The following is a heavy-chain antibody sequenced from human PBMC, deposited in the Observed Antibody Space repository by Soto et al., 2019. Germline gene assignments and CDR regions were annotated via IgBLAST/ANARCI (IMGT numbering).Heavy chain of an antibody. CDR3: AFFFQAEDGIRDVRSVSAFLLNRSSDL. CDR2: IYYSGST. Sequence: PEKGLEWIGYIYYSGSTNYNPSLKSRVTISVDTSKDQFSLKLSSVTAADTAVYYCAFFFQAEDGIRDVRSVSAFLLNRSSDL. D-gene: IGHD3-10*02. J-gene: IGHJ2*01. V-gene: IGHV4-59*01.